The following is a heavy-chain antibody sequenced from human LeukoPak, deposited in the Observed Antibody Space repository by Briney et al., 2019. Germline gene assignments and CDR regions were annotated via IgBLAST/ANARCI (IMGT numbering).Heavy chain of an antibody. Sequence: SETLSLTCTVSGGSITGYYWGWIRQPPGKGLEWIGYIYHSGSTKYNPSLKSRVTISVDTSKNQFSLKLSSVTAADTAVYYCAREGADILTGPDAFDIWGQGTMVTVSS. J-gene: IGHJ3*02. V-gene: IGHV4-59*01. D-gene: IGHD3-9*01. CDR1: GGSITGYY. CDR3: AREGADILTGPDAFDI. CDR2: IYHSGST.